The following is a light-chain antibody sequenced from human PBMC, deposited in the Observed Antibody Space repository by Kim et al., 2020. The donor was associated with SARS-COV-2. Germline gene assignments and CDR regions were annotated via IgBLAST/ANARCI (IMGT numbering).Light chain of an antibody. Sequence: QSLLTQPPSVSAAPGQKVTISCSGSSTNIGNNFVSWYHQLPGTAPKLLIYDGNKRPAGIPDRFSGSISGTSATLGIAGLQTGDEADYYCATWDSTLDAVIFGGGTQLTVL. V-gene: IGLV1-51*01. CDR3: ATWDSTLDAVI. CDR2: DGN. CDR1: STNIGNNF. J-gene: IGLJ2*01.